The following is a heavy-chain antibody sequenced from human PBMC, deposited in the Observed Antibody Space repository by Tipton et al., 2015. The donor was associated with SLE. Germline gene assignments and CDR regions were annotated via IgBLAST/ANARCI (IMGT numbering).Heavy chain of an antibody. CDR2: MTRKSDGGTT. CDR3: TGSFLGN. V-gene: IGHV3-15*01. D-gene: IGHD2/OR15-2a*01. J-gene: IGHJ4*02. CDR1: GFSVTDVW. Sequence: SLRLSCAVSGFSVTDVWMAWVRQAPGKGLEWAGHMTRKSDGGTTDYTAPVKGRFTMSRDDSKNVMHLQMNSLKTEDTAVYYCTGSFLGNWGQGTLVTVSS.